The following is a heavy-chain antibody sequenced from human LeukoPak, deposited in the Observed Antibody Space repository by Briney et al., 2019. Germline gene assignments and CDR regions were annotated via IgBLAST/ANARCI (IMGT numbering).Heavy chain of an antibody. CDR3: ARHPYSGSYHFDY. V-gene: IGHV1-2*02. Sequence: ASVKVSCKASGYIFTGYYMHWVRQAPGQGLEWMGWINPNSGGTNSAQKFQGRVTMTRDTSISTAYMELSRLTSDYTAVYYCARHPYSGSYHFDYWGQGTLVTVSS. CDR1: GYIFTGYY. J-gene: IGHJ4*02. D-gene: IGHD1-26*01. CDR2: INPNSGGT.